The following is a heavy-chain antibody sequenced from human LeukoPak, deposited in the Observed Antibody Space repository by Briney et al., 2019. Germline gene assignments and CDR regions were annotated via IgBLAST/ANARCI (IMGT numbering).Heavy chain of an antibody. V-gene: IGHV3-23*01. CDR2: ISGSGGST. Sequence: GGSLRLSCAASGFTFSSYAMSWVRQAPGKGLEWVSAISGSGGSTYYADSVKGRFTISRDNSKNTLYLQMNSLRAEDTAVYYCARDLYADYVWGSFDYWGQGTLVTVSS. D-gene: IGHD3-16*01. J-gene: IGHJ4*02. CDR3: ARDLYADYVWGSFDY. CDR1: GFTFSSYA.